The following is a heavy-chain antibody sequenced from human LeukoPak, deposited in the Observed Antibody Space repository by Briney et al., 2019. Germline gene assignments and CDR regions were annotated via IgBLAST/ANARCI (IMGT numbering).Heavy chain of an antibody. J-gene: IGHJ6*03. Sequence: SETLSLTCTVSGGSISSGSYYWSWIRQPAGKGLEWVRRIYTGGTANYNPSLKSRVTISVDTSKNQFSMKLSSVTAADTAVYYCVGGYDFWSCYRYFYYYYYMDVWGKGTTVTVSS. D-gene: IGHD3-3*01. V-gene: IGHV4-61*02. CDR2: IYTGGTA. CDR3: VGGYDFWSCYRYFYYYYYMDV. CDR1: GGSISSGSYY.